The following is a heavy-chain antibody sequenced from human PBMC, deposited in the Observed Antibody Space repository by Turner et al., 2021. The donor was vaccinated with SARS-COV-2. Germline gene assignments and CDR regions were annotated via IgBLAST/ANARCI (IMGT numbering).Heavy chain of an antibody. CDR2: ISYSSSTT. V-gene: IGHV3-48*01. CDR3: VRDWDY. Sequence: EVQLVESGGGLVQPGGSLRLSCAAPGFIFSSYSMNWVRQAPGKGLAWVSYISYSSSTTYYADSVKGRFTISRDNAKNSLYLQMNSLRAEDTAVYYCVRDWDYWGQGTLVIVSS. CDR1: GFIFSSYS. J-gene: IGHJ4*02.